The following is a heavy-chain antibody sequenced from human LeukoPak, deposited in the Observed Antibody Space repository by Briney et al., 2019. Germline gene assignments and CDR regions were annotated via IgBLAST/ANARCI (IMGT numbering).Heavy chain of an antibody. CDR3: AREFIVGALDY. J-gene: IGHJ4*02. CDR2: INHSGST. D-gene: IGHD1-26*01. Sequence: SETLSLTCAVYGGSFSGYYWSWIRQPPGKGLEWIGEINHSGSTNYNPSLKSRVTISVDTSKNQFSLKLSSVTAADTAVYYCAREFIVGALDYWGQGTLVTVSS. CDR1: GGSFSGYY. V-gene: IGHV4-34*01.